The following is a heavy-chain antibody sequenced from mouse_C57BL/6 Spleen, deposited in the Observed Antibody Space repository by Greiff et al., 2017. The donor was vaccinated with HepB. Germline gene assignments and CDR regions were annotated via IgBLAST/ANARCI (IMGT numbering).Heavy chain of an antibody. CDR1: GYAFSSYW. D-gene: IGHD2-3*01. CDR3: AKADGYYYFDY. J-gene: IGHJ2*01. Sequence: VMLVESGAELVKPGASGKISCKASGYAFSSYWMNGVKPRPGKGLEWIGQIYPGDGDTNYNGKFKGKATLTADKSSSTAYMQLSSLTSEDSAVYFCAKADGYYYFDYWGQGTTLTVSS. CDR2: IYPGDGDT. V-gene: IGHV1-80*01.